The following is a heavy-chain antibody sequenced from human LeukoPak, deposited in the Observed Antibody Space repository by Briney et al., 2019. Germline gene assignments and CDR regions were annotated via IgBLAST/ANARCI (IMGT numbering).Heavy chain of an antibody. CDR2: IYYSGST. Sequence: SETLSLTCTVSGGSISSYYWSWIRQPPGKGLEWIGYIYYSGSTNYNPSLKSRVTISVDTSKNQFSLKLSSVTAADTAVYYCARAYSSGWYYFDYWGQGTLVTVSS. J-gene: IGHJ4*02. V-gene: IGHV4-59*08. CDR1: GGSISSYY. CDR3: ARAYSSGWYYFDY. D-gene: IGHD6-19*01.